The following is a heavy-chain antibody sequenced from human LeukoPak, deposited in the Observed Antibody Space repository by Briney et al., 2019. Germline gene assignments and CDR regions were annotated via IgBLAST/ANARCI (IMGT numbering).Heavy chain of an antibody. CDR2: ISWDGGST. V-gene: IGHV3-43D*03. D-gene: IGHD6-13*01. CDR1: GFTFDDYA. CDR3: AKDSSSSTRGIDY. Sequence: GGSLRLSCAASGFTFDDYAMHWVRQAPGKGLEWVSLISWDGGSTYYADSVKGRFTTSRDNSKNSLYLQMNSLRAEDTALYYCAKDSSSSTRGIDYWGQGTLVTVSS. J-gene: IGHJ4*02.